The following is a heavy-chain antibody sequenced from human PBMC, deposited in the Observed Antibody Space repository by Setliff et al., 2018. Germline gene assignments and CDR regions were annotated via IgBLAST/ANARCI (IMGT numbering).Heavy chain of an antibody. Sequence: ASETLSLTCTVSGGSISSSSYYWGWIRQPPGKGLEWIGRIYTSGSTNYNPSLKSRVTISVDTSKNQFSLKLSSVTAADTAVYYCARGGYSYGLGGFPLDYWGQGTLVTVSS. CDR1: GGSISSSSYY. J-gene: IGHJ4*02. D-gene: IGHD5-18*01. CDR3: ARGGYSYGLGGFPLDY. CDR2: IYTSGST. V-gene: IGHV4-61*02.